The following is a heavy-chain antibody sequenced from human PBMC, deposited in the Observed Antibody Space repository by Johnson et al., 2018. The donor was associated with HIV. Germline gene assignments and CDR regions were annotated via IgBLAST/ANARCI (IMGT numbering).Heavy chain of an antibody. V-gene: IGHV3-30-3*01. J-gene: IGHJ3*02. CDR1: GFTFSSYA. CDR3: ARVRSARRLAFDI. CDR2: LSYDGSNK. Sequence: QVQLVESGGGVVQPGRSLRLSCAASGFTFSSYAMHWVRQAPGKGLEWVAVLSYDGSNKYYADSVKGRFTISRDNSKNTLYLQMNSLRAEDTAVYYCARVRSARRLAFDIWGQGTMVTVSS. D-gene: IGHD3-10*01.